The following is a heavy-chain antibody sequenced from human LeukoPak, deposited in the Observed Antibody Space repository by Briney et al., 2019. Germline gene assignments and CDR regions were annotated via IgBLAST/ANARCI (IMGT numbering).Heavy chain of an antibody. J-gene: IGHJ4*02. CDR3: ARRVRNYGPSYFDY. CDR2: INHSGST. Sequence: SETLSLTCAVYGGSFSGYYWSWIRQPPGKGLEWIGEINHSGSTNYNPSLKSRVTISVDTSKNQFSLKLSSVTAADTAVYYCARRVRNYGPSYFDYWGQGTLVTVSS. V-gene: IGHV4-34*01. D-gene: IGHD1-7*01. CDR1: GGSFSGYY.